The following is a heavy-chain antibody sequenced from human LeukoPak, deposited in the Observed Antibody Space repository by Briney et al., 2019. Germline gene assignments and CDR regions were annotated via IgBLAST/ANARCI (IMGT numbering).Heavy chain of an antibody. V-gene: IGHV4-59*01. CDR2: IYYSGST. J-gene: IGHJ3*02. CDR1: GFTFSSYA. D-gene: IGHD3-22*01. Sequence: GSLRLSCAASGFTFSSYAMSWIRQPPGKGLEWIGYIYYSGSTNYNPSLKSRVTISVDTSKNQFSLKLSSVTAADTAVYYCARGNYYDSSGRQNAFDIWGQGTMVTVSS. CDR3: ARGNYYDSSGRQNAFDI.